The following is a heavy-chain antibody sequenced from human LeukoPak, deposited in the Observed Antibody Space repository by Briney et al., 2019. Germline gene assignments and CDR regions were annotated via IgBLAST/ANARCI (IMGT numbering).Heavy chain of an antibody. D-gene: IGHD1-1*01. V-gene: IGHV3-30*03. CDR2: ISYDGSNK. Sequence: GGSLRLSCAASGFTFSSYWMSWVRQAPGKGLEWVGVISYDGSNKAHADSVKGRFTISRDNSKNTLYLQMNSLRAEDTAVYYCLCTTKYFQHWGQGTLVTVSS. CDR3: LCTTKYFQH. CDR1: GFTFSSYW. J-gene: IGHJ1*01.